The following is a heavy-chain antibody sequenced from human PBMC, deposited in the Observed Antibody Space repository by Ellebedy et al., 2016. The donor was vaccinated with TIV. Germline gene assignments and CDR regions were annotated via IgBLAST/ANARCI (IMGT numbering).Heavy chain of an antibody. CDR1: GFTFSSYA. D-gene: IGHD6-19*01. Sequence: GGSLRVSCAASGFTFSSYAMSWVRQAPGKGLEWVSTISASGGSSYYAASVKGRFTISRDKSKNTLFLQMNSLRAEDTAVYYCAKGHSSGWYFFDYWGQGTPVTVSS. V-gene: IGHV3-23*01. CDR2: ISASGGSS. CDR3: AKGHSSGWYFFDY. J-gene: IGHJ4*02.